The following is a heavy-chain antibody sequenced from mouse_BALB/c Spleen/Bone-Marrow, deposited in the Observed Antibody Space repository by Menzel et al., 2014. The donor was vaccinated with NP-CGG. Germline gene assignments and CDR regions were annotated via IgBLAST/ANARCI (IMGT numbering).Heavy chain of an antibody. CDR1: GFTFXTYA. V-gene: IGHV10-1*02. D-gene: IGHD2-14*01. Sequence: EVQVVESGGGLVQPKGSLKLSCAASGFTFXTYAMNWVRQAPGKGLEWVARIRSKSNNYATYYADSVKDRFTISRDDSQSMLYLQMNNLKTEDTAMYYCVRHRGDYWGQGTTLTVSS. CDR3: VRHRGDY. J-gene: IGHJ2*01. CDR2: IRSKSNNYAT.